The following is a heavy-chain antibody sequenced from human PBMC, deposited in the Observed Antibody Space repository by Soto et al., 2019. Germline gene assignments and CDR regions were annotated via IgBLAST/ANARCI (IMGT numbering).Heavy chain of an antibody. CDR2: IYSGGYT. CDR1: GFTVSNNY. V-gene: IGHV3-53*01. Sequence: EVQLVESGGGLIQPGGSLRLSCAVSGFTVSNNYMSWVRQAPGKGLEGVSVIYSGGYTAYGDSVKGRFTISRDNSKNTRNPQMNSRGPAAMALFYRATPPGGGGYWGQGTLVTVSS. D-gene: IGHD3-10*01. J-gene: IGHJ4*02. CDR3: ATPPGGGGY.